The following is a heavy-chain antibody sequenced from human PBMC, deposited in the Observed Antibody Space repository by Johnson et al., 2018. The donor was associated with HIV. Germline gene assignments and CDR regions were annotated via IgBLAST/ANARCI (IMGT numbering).Heavy chain of an antibody. Sequence: QVQLVESGGGLVQPGGSLRLSCAASGFTFSSYWMSWVRQAPGKGLEWVAFIRYDGSNKYYADSVKGRFTISRDNAKNSLYMQMNSLRAEDTALYYCAREGEWERRNLHAFDIWGQGTMVTVSS. CDR2: IRYDGSNK. CDR1: GFTFSSYW. V-gene: IGHV3-30*02. D-gene: IGHD1-26*01. CDR3: AREGEWERRNLHAFDI. J-gene: IGHJ3*02.